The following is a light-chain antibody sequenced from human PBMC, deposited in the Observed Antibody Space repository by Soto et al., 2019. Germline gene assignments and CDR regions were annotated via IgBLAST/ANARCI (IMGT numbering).Light chain of an antibody. CDR3: QQRSNWHPGT. J-gene: IGKJ2*01. CDR2: DAS. V-gene: IGKV3D-11*01. CDR1: QGVSSY. Sequence: EIVLTQSPATLSLYPGERATLSCRASQGVSSYLAWYQQKPGQAPRLLIYDASNRATGIPARFSGSGPGTDFTLTISSLEPEDFAVYYCQQRSNWHPGTFGQGTKLEIK.